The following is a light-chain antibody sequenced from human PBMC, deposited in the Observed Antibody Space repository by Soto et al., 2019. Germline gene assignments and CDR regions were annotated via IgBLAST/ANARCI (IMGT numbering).Light chain of an antibody. CDR1: QSVSSSY. J-gene: IGKJ1*01. Sequence: EIVLTQSPGTLSLSLGERATLSCRASQSVSSSYLAWYQRKPGQAPRLLIYGASSRATGIPDRFSGSGSGKDFTLTISRLEPEDFAVYYCQQYGSSPPWTFGQGTKV. CDR3: QQYGSSPPWT. CDR2: GAS. V-gene: IGKV3-20*01.